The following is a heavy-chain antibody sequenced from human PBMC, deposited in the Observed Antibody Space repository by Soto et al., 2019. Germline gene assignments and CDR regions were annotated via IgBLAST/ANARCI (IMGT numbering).Heavy chain of an antibody. CDR3: TPGLGGAGAFDI. D-gene: IGHD3-10*01. CDR2: FKSKTDGGTT. CDR1: GFTFSNAW. V-gene: IGHV3-15*07. Sequence: EVQLVESGGGLVKPGGSLRLSCAASGFTFSNAWMNWVRQAPGKGLEWVGRFKSKTDGGTTDYAAPVKGRFTISGDDSKNTLYLQMNSLKTEDTAVYYCTPGLGGAGAFDIWGQGTMVTVSS. J-gene: IGHJ3*02.